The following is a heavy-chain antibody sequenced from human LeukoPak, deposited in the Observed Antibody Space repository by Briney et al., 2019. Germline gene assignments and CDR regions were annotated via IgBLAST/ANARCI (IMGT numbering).Heavy chain of an antibody. CDR1: GGTFSSYA. V-gene: IGHV1-69*04. D-gene: IGHD1-26*01. J-gene: IGHJ4*02. CDR2: IIPILGIA. Sequence: ASVKVSCKASGGTFSSYAISWVRQAPGQGLEWMGRIIPILGIANYAQKFQGRVTITADKSTSTAYMELSSLRSEDTAVYYCARDGEAEYSEDYWGQGTLVTVSS. CDR3: ARDGEAEYSEDY.